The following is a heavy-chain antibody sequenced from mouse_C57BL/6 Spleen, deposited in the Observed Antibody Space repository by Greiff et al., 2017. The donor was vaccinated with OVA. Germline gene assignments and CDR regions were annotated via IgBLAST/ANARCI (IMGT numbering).Heavy chain of an antibody. CDR3: ARQEGNSAWFAD. Sequence: QVQLQQPGAELVMPGASVKLSCKASGYTFTSYWMHWVKQRPGQGLEWIGEIDPSDSYTNYNQKFKGKSTLTVDKSSSTAYMQLSSLTSEDSAVYYCARQEGNSAWFADWGQGTLVTVSA. J-gene: IGHJ3*01. V-gene: IGHV1-69*01. CDR1: GYTFTSYW. CDR2: IDPSDSYT.